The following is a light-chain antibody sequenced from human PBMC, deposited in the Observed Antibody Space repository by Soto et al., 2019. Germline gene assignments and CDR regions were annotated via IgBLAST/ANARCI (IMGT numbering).Light chain of an antibody. V-gene: IGLV2-14*01. Sequence: QSALTQPASVSGSPGQSITISCTGTSSDVGGYPYVSWYQQHPGKAPKLIVYEVSNRPSGDSHRFSAPKSGNTASLTIYGLQAEDEADYYCMSYTDRQSDLFGTGTKGTVL. CDR1: SSDVGGYPY. J-gene: IGLJ1*01. CDR2: EVS. CDR3: MSYTDRQSDL.